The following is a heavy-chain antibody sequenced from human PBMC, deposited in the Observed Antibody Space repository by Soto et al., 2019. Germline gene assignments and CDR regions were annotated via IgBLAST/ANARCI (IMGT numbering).Heavy chain of an antibody. CDR1: CYTFTSYG. V-gene: IGHV1-18*01. CDR2: ISAHDGHT. D-gene: IGHD2-15*01. Sequence: SVKVSCKASCYTFTSYGVTWVRQAPGQGLEWVGWISAHDGHTNYAQKFQDRVTMTTDTSTSTAYMDLGSLRSDDSAVYYCARGQGEYCSGGSCYANYFYSGMDVWGQGTTVTVSS. CDR3: ARGQGEYCSGGSCYANYFYSGMDV. J-gene: IGHJ6*02.